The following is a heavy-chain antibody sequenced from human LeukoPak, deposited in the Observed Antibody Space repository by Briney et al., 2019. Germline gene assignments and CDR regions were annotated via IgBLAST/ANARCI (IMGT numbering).Heavy chain of an antibody. V-gene: IGHV3-7*01. CDR3: ARDLYYVNRRGYSYGWDYYYYYMDV. D-gene: IGHD5-18*01. Sequence: GGSLRLSCAASGFTFSSYWMSWVRQAPGKGLEWVANIKQDGSEKYYVDSVKGRFTISRDNAKNSLYLQMNSLRAEDTAVYYCARDLYYVNRRGYSYGWDYYYYYMDVWGKGTTVTVSS. CDR1: GFTFSSYW. J-gene: IGHJ6*03. CDR2: IKQDGSEK.